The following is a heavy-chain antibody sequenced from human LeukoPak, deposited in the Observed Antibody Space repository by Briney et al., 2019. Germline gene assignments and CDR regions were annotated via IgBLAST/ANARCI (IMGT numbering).Heavy chain of an antibody. J-gene: IGHJ4*02. CDR1: GASITNYHYS. CDR3: AREGLFTSYDTQPLDY. D-gene: IGHD3-22*01. CDR2: VYDSGTI. V-gene: IGHV4-39*07. Sequence: PSETLSLSCTVSGASITNYHYSWGWIRQPPGKGLEWIGSVYDSGTIYYNPSLKSRVTVSVDKSKNQFSLKLTSVTAADTAVYYCAREGLFTSYDTQPLDYWGQGILVTVSS.